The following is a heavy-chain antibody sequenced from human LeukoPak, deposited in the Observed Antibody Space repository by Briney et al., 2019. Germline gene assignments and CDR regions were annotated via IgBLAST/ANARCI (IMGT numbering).Heavy chain of an antibody. CDR3: ARVDVVVAATVDY. D-gene: IGHD2-15*01. V-gene: IGHV3-30-3*01. CDR2: ISYDGSNK. CDR1: GFTFSSYA. Sequence: PGGSLRLSCAASGFTFSSYAMQWVRQAPGKGLEWVAVISYDGSNKYYADSVKGRFTISRDNSKNTLYLQMNSLRAEDTAVYYCARVDVVVAATVDYWGQGTLVTVSS. J-gene: IGHJ4*02.